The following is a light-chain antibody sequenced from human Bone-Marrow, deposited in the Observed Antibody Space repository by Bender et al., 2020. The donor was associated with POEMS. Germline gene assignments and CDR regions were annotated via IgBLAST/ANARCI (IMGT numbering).Light chain of an antibody. J-gene: IGLJ3*02. Sequence: QAGLTQPPSVSKGLRQTATLTCTGNSNNVGNQGAAWLQQHQGHPPQLLSYRNTNRPSGISERFSASRSGNTASLTITGLQPEDEADYYCSAWDSSLSVWEFGGGTKLTVL. CDR3: SAWDSSLSVWE. V-gene: IGLV10-54*04. CDR1: SNNVGNQG. CDR2: RNT.